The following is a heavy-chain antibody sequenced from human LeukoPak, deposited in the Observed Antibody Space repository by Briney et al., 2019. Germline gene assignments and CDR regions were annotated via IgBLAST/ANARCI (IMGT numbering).Heavy chain of an antibody. J-gene: IGHJ3*02. D-gene: IGHD2-21*01. V-gene: IGHV3-30*02. CDR1: GFTFISYG. CDR2: IWYDGSDI. CDR3: ARDSYIVVVIATYDAFDI. Sequence: GGSLRLSCAASGFTFISYGMHWVRQVPGEGLEWVAFIWYDGSDIYYADSVKGRFTISRDNSKNTLHLQMNSLRAEDTAVYYCARDSYIVVVIATYDAFDIWGQGTMVTVSS.